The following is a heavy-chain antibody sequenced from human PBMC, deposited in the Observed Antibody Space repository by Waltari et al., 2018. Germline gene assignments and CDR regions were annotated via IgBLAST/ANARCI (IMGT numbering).Heavy chain of an antibody. J-gene: IGHJ5*02. CDR1: GGSISSSSYY. V-gene: IGHV4-39*01. CDR3: ARHGYCSGGSCYSWFDP. D-gene: IGHD2-15*01. Sequence: LVKPSETLSLTCTVSGGSISSSSYYWGWIRQPPGKGLEWIGSIYYSGSTYYNPSLKSRVTISVDTSKNQFSLKLSSVTAADTAVYYCARHGYCSGGSCYSWFDPWGQGTLVTVSS. CDR2: IYYSGST.